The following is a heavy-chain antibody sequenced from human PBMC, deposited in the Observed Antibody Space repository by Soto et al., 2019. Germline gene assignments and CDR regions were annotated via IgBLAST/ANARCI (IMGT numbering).Heavy chain of an antibody. CDR3: TTELPYGAQYYYGMDG. CDR1: GFTFSNAW. Sequence: GGSLRLSCAASGFTFSNAWMSWVRQAPGKGLEWVGRIKSKTDGGTTDYAAPVKGRFTISRDDSKNTLYLQMNSLKTEDTAVYYCTTELPYGAQYYYGMDGWGQGTTVSVSS. J-gene: IGHJ6*02. CDR2: IKSKTDGGTT. V-gene: IGHV3-15*01. D-gene: IGHD4-17*01.